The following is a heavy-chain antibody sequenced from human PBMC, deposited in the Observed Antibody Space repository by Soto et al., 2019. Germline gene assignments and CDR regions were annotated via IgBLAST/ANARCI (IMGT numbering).Heavy chain of an antibody. CDR3: AKVKGGNWSNYHDGMDV. D-gene: IGHD2-15*01. J-gene: IGHJ6*02. V-gene: IGHV4-34*01. CDR2: INHSGST. Sequence: PSETLSLTCAVYGVSFGGYYWSWIRQPPGKGLEWIGEINHSGSTNYNPSLKSRVTISVDTSKNQFSLKLSSVTAADTAVYYCAKVKGGNWSNYHDGMDVWGQGTTLTVPS. CDR1: GVSFGGYY.